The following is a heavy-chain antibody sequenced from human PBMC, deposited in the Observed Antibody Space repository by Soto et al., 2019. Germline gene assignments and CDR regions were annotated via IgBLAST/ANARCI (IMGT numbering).Heavy chain of an antibody. Sequence: GESLKISCAASGFTFSSYAMSWVRQAPGKGLEWVSAISGSGGSTYYADSVKGRFTISRDNSKNTLYLQMNSLRAEDTAVYYCAKVGDWAASPLDFDYWGQGTLVTVSS. CDR3: AKVGDWAASPLDFDY. J-gene: IGHJ4*02. CDR2: ISGSGGST. CDR1: GFTFSSYA. D-gene: IGHD3-9*01. V-gene: IGHV3-23*01.